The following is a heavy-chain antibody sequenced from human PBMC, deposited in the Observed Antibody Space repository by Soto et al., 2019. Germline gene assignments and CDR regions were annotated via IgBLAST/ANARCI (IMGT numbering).Heavy chain of an antibody. Sequence: PGGSLRLSCAASGFIFSSYWMSWVRQAPGKGLEWVATIKQDESAKHYVDSVKGRFTISRDNAKNSLFLQMSSLRAEETAVYYSPRGCGRSSCPYYMGVWGKGTTVTASS. V-gene: IGHV3-7*01. D-gene: IGHD2-2*01. CDR2: IKQDESAK. J-gene: IGHJ6*03. CDR3: PRGCGRSSCPYYMGV. CDR1: GFIFSSYW.